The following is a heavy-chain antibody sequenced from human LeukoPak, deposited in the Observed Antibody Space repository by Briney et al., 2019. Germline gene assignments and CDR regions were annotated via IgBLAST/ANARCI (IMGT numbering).Heavy chain of an antibody. Sequence: PGGSLRLSCAASGFTFSSYWMSWIRQPPGKGLEWIGYIYYSGSTNYNPSLKSRVTISVDTSKNQFSLKLSSVTAADTAVYHCARVRRYDFWSGYHDAFDVWGQGTMVTVSS. D-gene: IGHD3-3*01. J-gene: IGHJ3*01. CDR1: GFTFSSYW. CDR3: ARVRRYDFWSGYHDAFDV. CDR2: IYYSGST. V-gene: IGHV4-59*01.